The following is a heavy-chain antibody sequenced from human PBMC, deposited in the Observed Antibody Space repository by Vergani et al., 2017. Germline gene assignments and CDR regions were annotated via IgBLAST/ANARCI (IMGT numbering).Heavy chain of an antibody. CDR1: GYTLTELS. CDR2: FDPEDGET. V-gene: IGHV1-24*01. D-gene: IGHD3-3*02. J-gene: IGHJ6*02. Sequence: QVQLAQSGAEVKKPGASVKVSCKVSGYTLTELSMHWVRQAPGKGLEWMGGFDPEDGETIYPQKFQGRVTITEDTSTDTVYMELSSLRSEETAVYYCATGHLAGRQSNYYYYGMDVWGQGTTVTVSS. CDR3: ATGHLAGRQSNYYYYGMDV.